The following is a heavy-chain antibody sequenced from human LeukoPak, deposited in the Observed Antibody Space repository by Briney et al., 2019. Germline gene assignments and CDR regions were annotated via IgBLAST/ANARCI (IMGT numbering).Heavy chain of an antibody. CDR1: GYTFTSYG. J-gene: IGHJ3*02. CDR2: ISAYNGNT. CDR3: ARDKGTVYNDAFDI. Sequence: GASVKVSCKASGYTFTSYGISWVRQAPGQGLEWMGWISAYNGNTNYAQKLQGRVTMTTDTSTSTAYMELRSLRSDDTAVYYCARDKGTVYNDAFDIWGQGTMVTVSS. D-gene: IGHD1-1*01. V-gene: IGHV1-18*01.